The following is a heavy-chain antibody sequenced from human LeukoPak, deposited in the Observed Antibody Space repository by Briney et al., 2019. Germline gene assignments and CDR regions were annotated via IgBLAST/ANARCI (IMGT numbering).Heavy chain of an antibody. CDR1: GVSISRSSYY. V-gene: IGHV4-39*01. Sequence: SETLSLTCTVSGVSISRSSYYWGWIRQPPGKGLEWIGTIFYSGSTYYNPSLKSRVTISVDTSKNQFSLKLSSVTAADTAVYYCARQTAVGGTLYWGQGTLVTVSS. D-gene: IGHD1-14*01. CDR2: IFYSGST. CDR3: ARQTAVGGTLY. J-gene: IGHJ4*02.